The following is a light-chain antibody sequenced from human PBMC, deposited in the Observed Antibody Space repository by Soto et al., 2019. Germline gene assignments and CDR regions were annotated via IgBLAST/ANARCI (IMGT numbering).Light chain of an antibody. CDR1: QTIANY. CDR2: SAS. J-gene: IGKJ1*01. CDR3: QQSYDSWT. V-gene: IGKV1-39*01. Sequence: DIQMTQSPSSLSASVGDRVTITCRASQTIANYLNWYQQKPGKAPKLLIYSASSLQGGVPSRFSGSGSGTDFTLTISSVQPEDFATYYCQQSYDSWTFGQGTKVEIK.